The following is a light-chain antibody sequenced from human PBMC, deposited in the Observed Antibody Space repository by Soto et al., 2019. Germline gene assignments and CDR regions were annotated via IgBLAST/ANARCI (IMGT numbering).Light chain of an antibody. CDR3: QQYNSYSWT. V-gene: IGKV1-5*03. CDR1: QGISSY. CDR2: KAS. J-gene: IGKJ1*01. Sequence: IQLTQSPSSLSASVGDRVTITCRASQGISSYLGWYQQKPGKAPKLLIYKASTLKSGVPSRFSGSGSGTEFTLTISSLQPDDFATYYCQQYNSYSWTFGQGTKVDI.